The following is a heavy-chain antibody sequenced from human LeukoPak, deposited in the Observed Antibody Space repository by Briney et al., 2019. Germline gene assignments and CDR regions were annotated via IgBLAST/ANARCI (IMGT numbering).Heavy chain of an antibody. Sequence: GGSLRLSCAASGFTFSSYAMSWVRQAPGKGLEWVSTVSGSGGSTYYADSVKGRFTISRDNAKNSLYLQTNSLRAEDTAVYYCARVFLGIAAAGSARIADYWGQGTLVTVSS. CDR2: VSGSGGST. D-gene: IGHD6-13*01. J-gene: IGHJ4*02. CDR3: ARVFLGIAAAGSARIADY. V-gene: IGHV3-23*01. CDR1: GFTFSSYA.